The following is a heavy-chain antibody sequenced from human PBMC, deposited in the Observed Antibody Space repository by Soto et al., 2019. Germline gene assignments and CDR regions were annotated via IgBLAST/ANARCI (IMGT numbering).Heavy chain of an antibody. V-gene: IGHV4-61*01. CDR1: GGSVSSGSYY. J-gene: IGHJ6*02. CDR2: IYYSGST. CDR3: ARGDLNYYYGMDV. Sequence: QVQLQESGPGLVKPSETLSLTCTVSGGSVSSGSYYWSWIRQPPGKGLEWIGYIYYSGSTNYNPFLKSLVTISVDTTKNQFSLKLSAVTAADTAVYYCARGDLNYYYGMDVWGQGTTVTVSS.